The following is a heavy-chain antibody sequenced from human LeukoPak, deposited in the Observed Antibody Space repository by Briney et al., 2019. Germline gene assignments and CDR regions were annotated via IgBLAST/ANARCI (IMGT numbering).Heavy chain of an antibody. J-gene: IGHJ4*02. CDR2: ISSSSSYI. V-gene: IGHV3-21*01. Sequence: GGSLRLSCAVSGFTFSSYSMNWVRQAPGKGLEWVSSISSSSSYIYYADSVKGRFTNSRDNAKNSLYLQMNSLRAEDTAVYYCASHYYDSSGHLFDYWGQGALVTVSS. D-gene: IGHD3-22*01. CDR1: GFTFSSYS. CDR3: ASHYYDSSGHLFDY.